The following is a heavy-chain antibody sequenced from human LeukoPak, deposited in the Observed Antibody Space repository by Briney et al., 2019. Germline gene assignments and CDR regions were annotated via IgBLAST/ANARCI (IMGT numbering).Heavy chain of an antibody. D-gene: IGHD1-26*01. CDR2: IKEDGSEK. CDR3: AKASSGSYYRISAFDI. CDR1: GFTFSGSW. V-gene: IGHV3-7*03. J-gene: IGHJ3*02. Sequence: GGSLRLSCAASGFTFSGSWMNWVRQAPGKELEWVANIKEDGSEKYYVDSVKGRFTISRDNAKNSLYLQMNSLRDEDRALYYCAKASSGSYYRISAFDIWGQGTMVTVSS.